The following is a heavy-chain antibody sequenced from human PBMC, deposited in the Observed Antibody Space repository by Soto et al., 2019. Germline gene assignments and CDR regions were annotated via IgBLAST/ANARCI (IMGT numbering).Heavy chain of an antibody. CDR2: IWFDGSDK. J-gene: IGHJ4*02. V-gene: IGHV3-33*01. CDR1: GFTFSSYG. D-gene: IGHD3-9*01. CDR3: ARGTGYQFDY. Sequence: PGGSLRLSCAASGFTFSSYGMHWVRQAPGKGLEWVAIIWFDGSDKYYADSVKGRFTISRDNSENTLYLQMNSLRAEDTAVYYCARGTGYQFDYWGQGTLVTVSS.